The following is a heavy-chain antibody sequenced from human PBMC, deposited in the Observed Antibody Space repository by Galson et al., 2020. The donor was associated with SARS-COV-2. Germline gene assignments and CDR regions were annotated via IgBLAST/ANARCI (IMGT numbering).Heavy chain of an antibody. CDR1: GFTFRSYA. CDR3: ARSSSIAARSDAFDI. V-gene: IGHV3-30-3*01. CDR2: ISYDGSNK. D-gene: IGHD6-6*01. Sequence: TGGSLRLSCAASGFTFRSYAMHWVRQAPGKGLEWVAVISYDGSNKYYADSVKGRFTISRDNSKNTLYLQMNSLRAEGTAVYYCARSSSIAARSDAFDIWGQGTMVTVSS. J-gene: IGHJ3*02.